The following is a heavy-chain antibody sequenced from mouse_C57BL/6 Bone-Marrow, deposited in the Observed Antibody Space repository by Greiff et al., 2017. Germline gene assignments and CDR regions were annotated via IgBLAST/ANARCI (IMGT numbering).Heavy chain of an antibody. D-gene: IGHD1-1*01. V-gene: IGHV5-4*01. J-gene: IGHJ1*03. CDR3: ANYGSSRYWYFDV. Sequence: EVQRVESGGGLVKPGGSLKLSCAASGFTFSSYAMSWVRQTPEKRLEWVATISDGGSYTYYPDNVKGRFTISRDNAKNNLYLQMSHLKSEDTAMYYCANYGSSRYWYFDVGGTGTTVTVSS. CDR2: ISDGGSYT. CDR1: GFTFSSYA.